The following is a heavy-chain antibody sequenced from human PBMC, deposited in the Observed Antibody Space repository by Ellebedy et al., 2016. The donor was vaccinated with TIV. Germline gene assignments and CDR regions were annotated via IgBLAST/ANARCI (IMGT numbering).Heavy chain of an antibody. Sequence: GESLKISCAASGFTFKIYALHWVRQAPGKGLEWVALIPYDGSKKYYADSVKGRFTISRDNSKNTLYLQMYSLRAEDTAVYYCARDRGYDSSGFLFDYWGHGTLVTVSS. CDR3: ARDRGYDSSGFLFDY. D-gene: IGHD3-22*01. CDR2: IPYDGSKK. CDR1: GFTFKIYA. J-gene: IGHJ4*01. V-gene: IGHV3-30-3*01.